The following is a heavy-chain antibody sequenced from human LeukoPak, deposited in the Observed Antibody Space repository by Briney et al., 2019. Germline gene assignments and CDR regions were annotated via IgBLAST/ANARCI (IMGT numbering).Heavy chain of an antibody. J-gene: IGHJ4*02. Sequence: GGSLRLSCAASGFTFVNSWMAWVRQAPGKGLEWVANIKQDGSTKHYADSLKGRITISRDNPKNSLFLQMNNLRADDTAIYYCTRDTIGSLDYWGQGILVTVAS. CDR3: TRDTIGSLDY. CDR1: GFTFVNSW. V-gene: IGHV3-7*01. D-gene: IGHD1-26*01. CDR2: IKQDGSTK.